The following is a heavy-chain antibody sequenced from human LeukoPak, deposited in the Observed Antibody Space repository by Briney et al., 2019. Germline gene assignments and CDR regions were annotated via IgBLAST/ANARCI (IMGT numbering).Heavy chain of an antibody. CDR3: AKISGYYPYYFDY. J-gene: IGHJ4*02. V-gene: IGHV3-74*01. Sequence: GGSLRLSCAASGFTFSSNWMHWVRQAPGKGLVWVSRINEDGSTTNYADSVKGRSTIFRDNAKNTLYLQMNSLRAEDTAVYYCAKISGYYPYYFDYWGQGTLVTVSS. CDR2: INEDGSTT. CDR1: GFTFSSNW. D-gene: IGHD3-22*01.